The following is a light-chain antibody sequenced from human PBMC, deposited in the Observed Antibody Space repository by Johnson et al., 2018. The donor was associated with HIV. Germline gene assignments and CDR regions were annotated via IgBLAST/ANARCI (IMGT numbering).Light chain of an antibody. CDR1: SSNIGNNY. J-gene: IGLJ1*01. CDR2: DSY. Sequence: QSVLTQPPSVSAAPGQKVTISCSGSSSNIGNNYVSWYQQLPGTAPKLLIYDSYKRPSGIPDRFSGSKSGTSATLGITGPQTGAAADYYCATWDRSLTFGCFFGTGTKVTVL. V-gene: IGLV1-51*01. CDR3: ATWDRSLTFGCF.